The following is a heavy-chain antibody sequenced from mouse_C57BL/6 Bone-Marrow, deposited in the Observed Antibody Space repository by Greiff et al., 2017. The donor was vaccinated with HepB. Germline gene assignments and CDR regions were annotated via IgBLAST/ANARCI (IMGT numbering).Heavy chain of an antibody. CDR1: GYTFTSYW. J-gene: IGHJ1*03. D-gene: IGHD1-1*01. CDR2: IDPSDSYT. Sequence: QVHVKQPGAELVMPGASVKLSCKASGYTFTSYWMHWVKQRPGQGLEWIGEIDPSDSYTNYNQKFKGKSTLTVDKSSSTAYMQLSSLTSEDSAVYYCARSVYYGSSYWYFDVWGTGTTVTVSS. V-gene: IGHV1-69*01. CDR3: ARSVYYGSSYWYFDV.